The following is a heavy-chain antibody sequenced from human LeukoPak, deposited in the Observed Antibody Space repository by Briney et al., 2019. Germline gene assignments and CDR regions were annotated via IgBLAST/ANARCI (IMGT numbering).Heavy chain of an antibody. D-gene: IGHD2-15*01. Sequence: PGGSLRLSCAASGFTFSDYSMSWIRQAPGKGLEWVSYISSGPNTIYYADSVKGRFTISRDNAMNSLYLQMNSLRAEDTAVYYCARDGECSGGICYHDYWGQGTLVTVSS. J-gene: IGHJ4*02. CDR3: ARDGECSGGICYHDY. V-gene: IGHV3-11*01. CDR1: GFTFSDYS. CDR2: ISSGPNTI.